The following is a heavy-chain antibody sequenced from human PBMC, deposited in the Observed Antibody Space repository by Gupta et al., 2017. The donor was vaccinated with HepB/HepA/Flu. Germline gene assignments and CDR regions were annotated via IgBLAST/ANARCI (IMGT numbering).Heavy chain of an antibody. D-gene: IGHD2-2*02. CDR1: EYSFTSYD. Sequence: QVQLVQSGAEVTNPGASVKVSCTASEYSFTSYDINWVRPAPGKGLEGMGWMNPTSGNTGYAQKFQGRVAMTRNTSRGTADMELSSLTSEDTAVYFCARGGYCSGSSCNILSGYWFDPGGQGTLVTVSS. V-gene: IGHV1-8*01. CDR3: ARGGYCSGSSCNILSGYWFDP. J-gene: IGHJ5*02. CDR2: MNPTSGNT.